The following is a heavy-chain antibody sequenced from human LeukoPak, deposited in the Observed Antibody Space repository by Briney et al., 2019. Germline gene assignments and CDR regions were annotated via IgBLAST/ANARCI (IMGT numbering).Heavy chain of an antibody. CDR3: AGGYALDY. J-gene: IGHJ4*02. CDR2: TYYRSEWFN. D-gene: IGHD2-2*01. CDR1: GDSVSSNTVA. V-gene: IGHV6-1*01. Sequence: SQTLSLTCAISGDSVSSNTVAWNWIRQSPSRGLEWLGRTYYRSEWFNDYAVSVKSRITITPDTSKNQFSLQLNSVTPEDTAVYYCAGGYALDYWGQGTPVTVSS.